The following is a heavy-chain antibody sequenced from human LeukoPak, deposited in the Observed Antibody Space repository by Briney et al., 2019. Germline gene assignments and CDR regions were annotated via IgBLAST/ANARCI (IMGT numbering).Heavy chain of an antibody. V-gene: IGHV3-66*01. CDR2: IYISDST. D-gene: IGHD7-27*01. CDR3: ARDGDLDSTTGAFDI. J-gene: IGHJ3*02. Sequence: GGSLRLSCAASGFTVSSNYMNWVRQAPGKGLEWVSVIYISDSTYYADSVKGRFTISRDNSKNTVYLQMNSLRVEDTAVYYCARDGDLDSTTGAFDIWGQGTKVTVSS. CDR1: GFTVSSNY.